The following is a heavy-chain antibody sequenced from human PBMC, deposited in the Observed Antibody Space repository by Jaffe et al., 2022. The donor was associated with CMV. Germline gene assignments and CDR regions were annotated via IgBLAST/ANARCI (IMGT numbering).Heavy chain of an antibody. Sequence: QVQLVQSGAEVKKPGASVRVSCRASGYTFTGYYLHWVRQAPGQGLEWMGWINPNSGATNYAQKFQGRVTMTRDRSISTADMELSRLRSDDTAVYYCARDSGAYNNFDYWGQGTLVTVSS. CDR3: ARDSGAYNNFDY. J-gene: IGHJ4*02. V-gene: IGHV1-2*02. D-gene: IGHD2-15*01. CDR2: INPNSGAT. CDR1: GYTFTGYY.